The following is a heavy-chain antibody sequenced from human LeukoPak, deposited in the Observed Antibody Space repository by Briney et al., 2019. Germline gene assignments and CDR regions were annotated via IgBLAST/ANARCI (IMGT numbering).Heavy chain of an antibody. J-gene: IGHJ4*02. CDR1: GYTFTGYY. Sequence: VASVKVSCKASGYTFTGYYMHWVRQAPGQGLEWMGWINPNSGGTNYAQKFQGRVTMTRDTSISTAYMELSRLRSDDTAVYYCARDSIAVAGRHFDYWGQGTLVTVSS. CDR2: INPNSGGT. V-gene: IGHV1-2*02. CDR3: ARDSIAVAGRHFDY. D-gene: IGHD6-19*01.